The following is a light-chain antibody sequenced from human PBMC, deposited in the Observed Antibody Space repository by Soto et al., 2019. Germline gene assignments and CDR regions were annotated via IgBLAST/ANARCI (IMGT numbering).Light chain of an antibody. J-gene: IGLJ2*01. V-gene: IGLV1-51*01. CDR3: GTCDSSLSAVV. Sequence: QSVLTQPPSVSAAPGQKVTISCSGSSSNIGNNYVSCYQQLPGTAPKLLIYDSNKRPSGIPDRFSGSKSGTSATLGITGLQTGDEADYYCGTCDSSLSAVVFGGGTKLTVL. CDR2: DSN. CDR1: SSNIGNNY.